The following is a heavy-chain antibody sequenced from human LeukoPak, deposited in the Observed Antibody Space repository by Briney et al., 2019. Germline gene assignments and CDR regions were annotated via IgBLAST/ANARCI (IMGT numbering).Heavy chain of an antibody. CDR1: GDSVPSNSAA. CDR3: ARSTTVTTGPHYYYYYMDV. D-gene: IGHD4-17*01. Sequence: SQTPSLTCAISGDSVPSNSAAWNWIRQSPSRGLEWLGRTYYRSKWYNDYAVSVKSRITINPDTSKNQFSLQLNSVTPEDTAVYYCARSTTVTTGPHYYYYYMDVWGKGTTVTVSS. CDR2: TYYRSKWYN. J-gene: IGHJ6*03. V-gene: IGHV6-1*01.